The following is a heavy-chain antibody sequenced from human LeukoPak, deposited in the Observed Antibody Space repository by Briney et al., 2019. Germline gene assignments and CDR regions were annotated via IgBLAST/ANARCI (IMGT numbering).Heavy chain of an antibody. V-gene: IGHV3-7*01. CDR1: GSRFTFSSYA. Sequence: PGGSLRLSCAASGSRFTFSSYAMTWVRQAPGKGLEWVANIKRDGSEKNYVDSVRGRFTVSRDNRENSLYLHLNSLGVEDTAVYYCARGSVVDESGSYYRWFDLWGQGSLVTVS. CDR3: ARGSVVDESGSYYRWFDL. J-gene: IGHJ5*01. CDR2: IKRDGSEK. D-gene: IGHD3-10*01.